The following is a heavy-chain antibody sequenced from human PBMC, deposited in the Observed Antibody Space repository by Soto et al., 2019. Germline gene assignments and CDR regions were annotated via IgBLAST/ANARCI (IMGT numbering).Heavy chain of an antibody. CDR2: IYYSGST. CDR3: ASFRYSSSTSCHDDYYMDV. CDR1: GGSISSYY. Sequence: SETLSLTCTVSGGSISSYYWSWIRQPPGKGLEWIGYIYYSGSTNYNPSLKSRVTISVDTSKNQFSLQLSSVTAADTAVYYCASFRYSSSTSCHDDYYMDVWGKGTTVTVSS. J-gene: IGHJ6*03. D-gene: IGHD2-2*01. V-gene: IGHV4-59*08.